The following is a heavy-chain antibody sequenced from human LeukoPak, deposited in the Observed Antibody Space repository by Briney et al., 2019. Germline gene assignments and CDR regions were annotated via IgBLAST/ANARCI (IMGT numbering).Heavy chain of an antibody. Sequence: ASVKVSCKASGYTFTSYYMHWVRQAPGQGLEWMGITKPSGGSTSYAQKFQGRVTMTRDTSTSTVYMELSSLRSEDTAVYYCAREFGLWFGELRYNWFDPWGQGTLVTVSS. CDR3: AREFGLWFGELRYNWFDP. CDR1: GYTFTSYY. J-gene: IGHJ5*02. CDR2: TKPSGGST. V-gene: IGHV1-46*01. D-gene: IGHD3-10*01.